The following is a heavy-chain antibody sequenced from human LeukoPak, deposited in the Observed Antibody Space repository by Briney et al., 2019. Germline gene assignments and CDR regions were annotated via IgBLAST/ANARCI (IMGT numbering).Heavy chain of an antibody. CDR1: GASVSSYY. V-gene: IGHV4-4*07. D-gene: IGHD3-10*01. CDR2: IDASGST. J-gene: IGHJ5*02. Sequence: SSETLSLTCTVSGASVSSYYWIWIRQPAGRGLEWIGRIDASGSTNYNPSLKSRVTISVDKSKNQFSLKLSSVTAADTAVYYCARVVNYYGSGSYGLDPWGQGTLVTVSS. CDR3: ARVVNYYGSGSYGLDP.